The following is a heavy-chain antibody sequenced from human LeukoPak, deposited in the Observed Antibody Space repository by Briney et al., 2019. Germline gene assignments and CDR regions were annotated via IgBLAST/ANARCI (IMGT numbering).Heavy chain of an antibody. J-gene: IGHJ6*02. CDR3: ARGPSYCSGGSCPIYYYYGMDV. Sequence: SVKVSCKASGGTFSSYAISWVRQAPGQGLEWMGGIIPIFGTANYAQKFQGRVTITADESTSTAYMELSSLRSEDTAVYYCARGPSYCSGGSCPIYYYYGMDVWGQGTTVTVSS. CDR1: GGTFSSYA. D-gene: IGHD2-15*01. V-gene: IGHV1-69*13. CDR2: IIPIFGTA.